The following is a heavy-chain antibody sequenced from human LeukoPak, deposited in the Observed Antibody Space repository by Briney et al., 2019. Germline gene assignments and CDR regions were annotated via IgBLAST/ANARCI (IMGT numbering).Heavy chain of an antibody. D-gene: IGHD3-10*01. CDR2: ISGSSSYI. CDR1: GFTFSTYN. Sequence: GGSLRLSCAASGFTFSTYNMNWVRQAPGKGLEWVSSISGSSSYIYYADSVKGRFSISRDNAKNSLYLQMNSLRAEDTAVYYCAKDRWVRGVTPTSFDSWGQGTLVTVSS. CDR3: AKDRWVRGVTPTSFDS. J-gene: IGHJ4*02. V-gene: IGHV3-21*04.